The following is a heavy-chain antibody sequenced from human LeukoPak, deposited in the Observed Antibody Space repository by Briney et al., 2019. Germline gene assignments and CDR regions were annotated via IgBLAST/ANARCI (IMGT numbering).Heavy chain of an antibody. Sequence: SETLSLTCSVSGGSISGYYWTWIRQPAGKGLEWIGRVYTSGSTNYNPPLKSRVTMSVDTSKNQFSLKLSSVTAADTAVYYCARGGYSYGRFFDYWGQGTLVTVSS. CDR2: VYTSGST. CDR1: GGSISGYY. V-gene: IGHV4-4*07. J-gene: IGHJ4*02. D-gene: IGHD5-18*01. CDR3: ARGGYSYGRFFDY.